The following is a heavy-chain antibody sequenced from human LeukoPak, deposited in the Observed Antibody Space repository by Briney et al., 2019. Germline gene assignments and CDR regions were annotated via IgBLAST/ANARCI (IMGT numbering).Heavy chain of an antibody. CDR3: ASGGGYDILTGSPYYYYGMDV. J-gene: IGHJ6*02. V-gene: IGHV3-23*01. CDR1: GFTFSSYA. D-gene: IGHD3-9*01. Sequence: GGSLRLSCAASGFTFSSYAMSWVRQAPGKGLEWVSAISGSGGSTYYADSVKGRFTISRDNSKNTLYLQMNSLRAEDTAVYYCASGGGYDILTGSPYYYYGMDVWGQGTTVTVSS. CDR2: ISGSGGST.